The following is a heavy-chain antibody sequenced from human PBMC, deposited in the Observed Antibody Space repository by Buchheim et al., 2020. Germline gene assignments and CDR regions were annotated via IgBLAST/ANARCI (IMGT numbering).Heavy chain of an antibody. V-gene: IGHV3-74*01. CDR2: INSDGSST. CDR1: GFTFSDLW. Sequence: VQLVESGGGLVQPGGSLRLSCAASGFTFSDLWMHWVRQTPGKGLMWVSRINSDGSSTIYGESVKGRFTVSRDKAKNKLYLQMNSLRAEDTGVYYCARDPLLNGGTLDYWGQGT. CDR3: ARDPLLNGGTLDY. D-gene: IGHD1-1*01. J-gene: IGHJ4*02.